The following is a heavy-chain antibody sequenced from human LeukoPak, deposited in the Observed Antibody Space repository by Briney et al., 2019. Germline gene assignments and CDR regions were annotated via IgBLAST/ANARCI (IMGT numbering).Heavy chain of an antibody. CDR3: ARGHHYYDSSAYYY. CDR2: INSDGSTT. CDR1: GFTFISYW. D-gene: IGHD3-22*01. Sequence: PGGSERLSCAASGFTFISYWMHWVRQAPGKGLVWVSRINSDGSTTSYAASVKGRFTISRDTAKNTLYLQMNSLRAEDTAVYYRARGHHYYDSSAYYYWGQGTLVTVSS. J-gene: IGHJ4*02. V-gene: IGHV3-74*01.